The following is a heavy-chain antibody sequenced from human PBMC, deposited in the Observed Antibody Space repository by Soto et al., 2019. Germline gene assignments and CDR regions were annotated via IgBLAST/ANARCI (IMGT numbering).Heavy chain of an antibody. V-gene: IGHV4-31*03. Sequence: PSETLSLTCTVSGGSISSGGYYWSWIRQHPGKGLEWIGYIYYSGSTYYNPSLKSRVTISVDTSKNQFSLKLSSVTAADTVVYYCARGEDYYYYMDVWGKGTTVTVSS. CDR1: GGSISSGGYY. CDR2: IYYSGST. CDR3: ARGEDYYYYMDV. J-gene: IGHJ6*03.